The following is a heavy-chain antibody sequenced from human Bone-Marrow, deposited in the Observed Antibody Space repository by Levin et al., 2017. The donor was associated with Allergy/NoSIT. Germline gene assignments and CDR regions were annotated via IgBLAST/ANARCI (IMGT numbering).Heavy chain of an antibody. CDR2: IKSKRDGGTI. D-gene: IGHD2-15*01. Sequence: GESLKISCAASGFTFSDAWMSWVRQTPGKGLEWVGRIKSKRDGGTIDYAAPVSGRFTISRDDAKNTLYLQTNNLKTADTAVYYCTTDHQEYCSGGRCNFYYYYYTDVWGKGTTVTVSS. CDR1: GFTFSDAW. J-gene: IGHJ6*03. CDR3: TTDHQEYCSGGRCNFYYYYYTDV. V-gene: IGHV3-15*01.